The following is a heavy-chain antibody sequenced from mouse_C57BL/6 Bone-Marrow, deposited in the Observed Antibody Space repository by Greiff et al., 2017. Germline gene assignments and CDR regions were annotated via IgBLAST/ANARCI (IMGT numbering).Heavy chain of an antibody. CDR3: ARRDGDWYVDV. J-gene: IGHJ1*03. D-gene: IGHD3-3*01. V-gene: IGHV1-69*01. CDR2: IDPSDSYT. Sequence: QVQLQQPGAELVMPGASVKLSCKASGYTFTSYWMHWVKQRPGQGLEWIGEIDPSDSYTNYNQKFKGKSTLTVDKSSSTAYMQLSSLTSEDSAVYDCARRDGDWYVDVWGTGTTVTVAS. CDR1: GYTFTSYW.